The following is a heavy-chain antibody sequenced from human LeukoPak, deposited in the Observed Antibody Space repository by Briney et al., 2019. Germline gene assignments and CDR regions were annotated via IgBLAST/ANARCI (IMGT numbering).Heavy chain of an antibody. Sequence: PSETLSLTYTVSGGSISSYYWSWIRQPPGKGLEWIGYIYYSGSTNYNPSLKSRVTISVDTSKNQFSLKLSSVTAADTAVYYCARDSGNLRDDAFDIWGQGTMVTVSS. CDR2: IYYSGST. CDR1: GGSISSYY. J-gene: IGHJ3*02. V-gene: IGHV4-59*01. CDR3: ARDSGNLRDDAFDI. D-gene: IGHD1-14*01.